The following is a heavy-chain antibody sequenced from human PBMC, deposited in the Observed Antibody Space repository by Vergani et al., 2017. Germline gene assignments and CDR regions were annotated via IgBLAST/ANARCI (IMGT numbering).Heavy chain of an antibody. CDR1: GYTFSNYY. CDR2: INPSGGHT. CDR3: VRGDYGILTGYRY. D-gene: IGHD3-9*01. J-gene: IGHJ4*02. Sequence: QVQVVQSGAEVKKSGASVKVSCKTSGYTFSNYYMHWVRQAPGQGLEWMGIINPSGGHTNYAQKFQGRVTMTRDTSTSTVYMELSSLRYEDTAIYYCVRGDYGILTGYRYWGQGTLVTVSA. V-gene: IGHV1-46*03.